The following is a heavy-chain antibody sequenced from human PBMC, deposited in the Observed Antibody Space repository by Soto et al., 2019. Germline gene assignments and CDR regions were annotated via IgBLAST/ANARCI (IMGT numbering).Heavy chain of an antibody. Sequence: QLQQWGAGLLKPSETLSLTCVVSGGSFSTYYYNCIRQSPGKGLEWIGEINHSGDSNYSPSLKSRVTMSLDTSKNQFSLKLTSVTAADTAVYYCARGGSNDWQVALDIWGQGTMVTVSS. CDR2: INHSGDS. CDR3: ARGGSNDWQVALDI. V-gene: IGHV4-34*01. CDR1: GGSFSTYY. J-gene: IGHJ3*02. D-gene: IGHD3-9*01.